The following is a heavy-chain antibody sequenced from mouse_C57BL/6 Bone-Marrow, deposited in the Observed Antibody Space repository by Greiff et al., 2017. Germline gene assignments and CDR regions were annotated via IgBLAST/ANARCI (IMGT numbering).Heavy chain of an antibody. CDR3: ARGGSSYWYFDV. Sequence: VQLQQSGPGLVKPSQSLSLTCSVTGYSITSGYYWNWIRQFPGNNLEWMGYISYDGSNNYNPSLKNRISITRDTSKNQFFLKLNSVTTEDTATYYCARGGSSYWYFDVWGTGTTVTVSS. CDR1: GYSITSGYY. V-gene: IGHV3-6*01. J-gene: IGHJ1*03. CDR2: ISYDGSN. D-gene: IGHD1-1*01.